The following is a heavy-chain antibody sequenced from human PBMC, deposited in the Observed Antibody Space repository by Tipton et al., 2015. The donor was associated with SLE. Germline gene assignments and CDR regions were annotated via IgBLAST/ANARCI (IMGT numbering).Heavy chain of an antibody. Sequence: TLSLTCAVSGGSISSGGYSWSWIRQPPGKGLEWIGYIYHSGSTYYNPSLKSRVTISVDRSKNQFSLKLSSVTAADTAVYYCARGSSSQQLPTYYFDYWGQGTLVTVSS. J-gene: IGHJ4*02. CDR3: ARGSSSQQLPTYYFDY. CDR1: GGSISSGGYS. D-gene: IGHD6-13*01. CDR2: IYHSGST. V-gene: IGHV4-30-2*01.